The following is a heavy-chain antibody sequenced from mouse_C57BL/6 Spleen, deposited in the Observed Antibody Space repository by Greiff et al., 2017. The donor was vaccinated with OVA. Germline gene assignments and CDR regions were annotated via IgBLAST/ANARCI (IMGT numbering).Heavy chain of an antibody. CDR3: ARNDYDWFAY. D-gene: IGHD2-4*01. J-gene: IGHJ3*01. CDR2: IDPSDSET. CDR1: GYTFTSYW. V-gene: IGHV1-52*01. Sequence: QVQLQQPGAALVRPGSSVNLSCKASGYTFTSYWMQWVKQRPIQGLEWIGNIDPSDSETHYNQKFKDKATLTVDKSSSTAYMQLSSLTSEDSAVYYCARNDYDWFAYWGQGTLVTVSA.